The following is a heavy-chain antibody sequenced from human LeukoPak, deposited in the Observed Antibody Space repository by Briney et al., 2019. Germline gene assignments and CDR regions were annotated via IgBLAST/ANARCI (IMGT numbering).Heavy chain of an antibody. V-gene: IGHV3-23*01. CDR1: GFTFSSYA. CDR3: AKDRNYGHYDY. CDR2: ISGSGGST. D-gene: IGHD3-10*01. Sequence: GASLRLSCAASGFTFSSYAMSWVRRAPGKGLEWVSAISGSGGSTYYADSVKGRFTISRDNSKNTLYLQMNCLRAEDTAVYYCAKDRNYGHYDYWGQGILVTVSS. J-gene: IGHJ4*02.